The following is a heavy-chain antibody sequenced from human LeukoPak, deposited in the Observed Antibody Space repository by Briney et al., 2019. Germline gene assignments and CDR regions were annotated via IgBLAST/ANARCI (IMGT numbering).Heavy chain of an antibody. J-gene: IGHJ4*02. D-gene: IGHD3-16*02. Sequence: SETLSLTCTVSGGSISSSSYYWGWIRQPPGKGLEWIGSIYYSGSTYYNPSLKSRVTISVDTSENQFSLKLSSVTAADTAVYYCLRLGELSPDYWGQGTLVTVSS. V-gene: IGHV4-39*01. CDR2: IYYSGST. CDR1: GGSISSSSYY. CDR3: LRLGELSPDY.